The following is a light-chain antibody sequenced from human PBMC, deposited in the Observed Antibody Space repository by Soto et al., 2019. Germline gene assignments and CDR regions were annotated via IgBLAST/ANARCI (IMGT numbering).Light chain of an antibody. V-gene: IGKV3-11*01. CDR3: QQSYSIPRWT. Sequence: EIVLTQSPDTLSLSPGESATLSCRASQSVSARLSSCKHKPGQPTMLLISDVFNRAAGVAERVGGSGSETDFTLIISSLQSEDFAVYYCQQSYSIPRWTFGQGTKVDIK. CDR1: QSVSAR. J-gene: IGKJ1*01. CDR2: DVF.